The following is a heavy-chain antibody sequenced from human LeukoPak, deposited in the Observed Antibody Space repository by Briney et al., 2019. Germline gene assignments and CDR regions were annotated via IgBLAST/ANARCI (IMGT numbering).Heavy chain of an antibody. CDR1: GYTFTGYY. Sequence: ASVKVSCKASGYTFTGYYIHWVRQAPGQGLEWMGWINPNSGGTNYAQKFQGRVTMTRDTSISTAYMGLSRLRSDDTAVYYCVRDPHADIYGWFLDFWGQGTLVTVSS. CDR2: INPNSGGT. D-gene: IGHD2-15*01. V-gene: IGHV1-2*02. J-gene: IGHJ4*02. CDR3: VRDPHADIYGWFLDF.